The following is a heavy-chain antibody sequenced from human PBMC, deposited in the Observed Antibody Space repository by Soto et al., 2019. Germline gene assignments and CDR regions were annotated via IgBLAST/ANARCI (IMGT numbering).Heavy chain of an antibody. D-gene: IGHD3-3*01. V-gene: IGHV2-5*02. CDR3: AHREGDFWSGYYQYYFDY. CDR1: GFSLSTSGVG. J-gene: IGHJ4*02. CDR2: IYWDDDK. Sequence: QITLKESGPTLVKPTQTLTLTCTFSGFSLSTSGVGVGWIRQPPGKALEWLALIYWDDDKRYSPSLKSRLTITKDTSKNQVVLTMTNMDPVDTATYYCAHREGDFWSGYYQYYFDYWGQGTLVTVSS.